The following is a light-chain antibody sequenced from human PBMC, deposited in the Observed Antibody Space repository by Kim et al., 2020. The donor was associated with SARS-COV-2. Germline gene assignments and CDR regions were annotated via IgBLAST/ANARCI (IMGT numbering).Light chain of an antibody. V-gene: IGKV3-20*01. CDR1: QSVRGSH. CDR3: QHYGGPPYT. CDR2: GTS. Sequence: LSLGERVALSCRASQSVRGSHLAGVQHKPGQTPRLLIYGTSSRATGIPDRFSGSGSGTDFTLTIGRLEPEYVAVYYCQHYGGPPYTVGQGTKLE. J-gene: IGKJ2*01.